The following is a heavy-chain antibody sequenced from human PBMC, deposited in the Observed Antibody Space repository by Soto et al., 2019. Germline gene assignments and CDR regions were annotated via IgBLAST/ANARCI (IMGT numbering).Heavy chain of an antibody. Sequence: PSETLSLTCAVYGGSFSGYYWSWIRQPPGKGLEWIGEINHSGSTNYNPSLKSRVTISVDTSKTQFSLKLSSVTAADTAVYYCARLDNLRAPHYYYYGMVVWGPGTTVTVSS. CDR3: ARLDNLRAPHYYYYGMVV. J-gene: IGHJ6*02. V-gene: IGHV4-34*01. CDR2: INHSGST. D-gene: IGHD1-1*01. CDR1: GGSFSGYY.